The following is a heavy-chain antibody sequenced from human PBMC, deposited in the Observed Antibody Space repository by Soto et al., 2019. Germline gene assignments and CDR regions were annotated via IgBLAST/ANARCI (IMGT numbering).Heavy chain of an antibody. J-gene: IGHJ6*02. CDR3: ARDLGSGWPDYGMDV. Sequence: ASVKVSCKASGYTFTSYAMHCVRQAPGQRLEWMGWINAGNGNTKYSQKFQGRVTITRDTSASTAYMELSSLRSEDTAVYYCARDLGSGWPDYGMDVWGQGTTVTVSS. CDR1: GYTFTSYA. CDR2: INAGNGNT. V-gene: IGHV1-3*01. D-gene: IGHD6-19*01.